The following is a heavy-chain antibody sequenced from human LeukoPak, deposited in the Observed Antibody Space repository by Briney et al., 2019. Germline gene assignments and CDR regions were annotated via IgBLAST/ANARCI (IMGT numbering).Heavy chain of an antibody. CDR3: ARDRSPEGYYDSSHWDYYHGMDV. CDR1: GGSISSSTYY. D-gene: IGHD3-22*01. J-gene: IGHJ6*02. CDR2: IYYSGRT. V-gene: IGHV4-39*07. Sequence: SETLSLTCTVSGGSISSSTYYWDWIRQPPGKGLEWIGSIYYSGRTYYNPSLNSRVTISVDTSKNQFSLNLSSVTAADTAMYYCARDRSPEGYYDSSHWDYYHGMDVWGQGTTVTVSS.